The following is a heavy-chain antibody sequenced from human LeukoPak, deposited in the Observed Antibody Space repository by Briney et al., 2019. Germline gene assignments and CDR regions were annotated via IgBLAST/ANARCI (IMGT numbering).Heavy chain of an antibody. J-gene: IGHJ4*02. CDR3: AKPSPLSSSDY. CDR2: ISWDGGST. D-gene: IGHD6-13*01. CDR1: GFTFEDYT. Sequence: GGSLRLSCAASGFTFEDYTMHWVRQAPGKGLEWVSLISWDGGSTHYADSVKGRFTISRDNSKNTLYLQMNSLRAEDTAVYYCAKPSPLSSSDYWGQGTLVTVSS. V-gene: IGHV3-43*01.